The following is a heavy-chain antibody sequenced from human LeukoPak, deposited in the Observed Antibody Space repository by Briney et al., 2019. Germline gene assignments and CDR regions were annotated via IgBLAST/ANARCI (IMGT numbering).Heavy chain of an antibody. CDR1: GFTFSNAC. V-gene: IGHV3-15*01. Sequence: GGSLRLSCAPSGFTFSNACMSWVRQAPGKGLEWVGDIKGKTDGGTTDYAAPVQGRFTISRDDSKNTLYLQMNSLKTEDTAVYYCTTGTWIQLWLADYWGQGTLVTVSS. CDR2: IKGKTDGGTT. J-gene: IGHJ4*02. CDR3: TTGTWIQLWLADY. D-gene: IGHD5-18*01.